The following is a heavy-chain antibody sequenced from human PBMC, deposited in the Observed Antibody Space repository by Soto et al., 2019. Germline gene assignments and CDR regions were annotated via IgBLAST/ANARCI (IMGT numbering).Heavy chain of an antibody. CDR1: GFTFGGFA. V-gene: IGHV3-48*03. Sequence: EVQLVESGGGLIQPGGSLSLSCEFSGFTFGGFARMWVRQAPGKGLEWVSKISSGGIDTYYADSVRGRFTISRDNAKNSVYLQMSSLRAEDTAIYYCARDIRGANWGQGTLVIVSS. J-gene: IGHJ4*02. CDR3: ARDIRGAN. CDR2: ISSGGIDT. D-gene: IGHD3-10*01.